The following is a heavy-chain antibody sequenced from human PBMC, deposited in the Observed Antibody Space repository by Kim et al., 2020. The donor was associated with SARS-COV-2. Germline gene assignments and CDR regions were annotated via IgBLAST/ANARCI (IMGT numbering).Heavy chain of an antibody. CDR2: IYYSGST. V-gene: IGHV4-59*13. D-gene: IGHD2-8*01. CDR3: ARARVRAGKWNWFVP. CDR1: GGSISSYY. J-gene: IGHJ5*02. Sequence: SETLSLTCTVSGGSISSYYWSWIRQPPGKGLEWIGYIYYSGSTNYNPSLKSRVTISVDTSKNQFSLKLSSVTAADTAVYYCARARVRAGKWNWFVPWGQGTLVTVSS.